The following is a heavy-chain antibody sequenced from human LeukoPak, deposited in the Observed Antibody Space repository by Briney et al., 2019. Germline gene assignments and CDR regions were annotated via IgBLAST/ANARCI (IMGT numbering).Heavy chain of an antibody. D-gene: IGHD4-17*01. CDR2: ISSSSRHR. Sequence: GGSLRLSCVASGFTFSTYSMNWVRQAPGKGLEWVSSISSSSRHRYYADSVKGRFTISRDDAKNSVYLQMNGLRAEETAVYYCVRDFNTVTTAYLQHWGQGTLVTVSS. J-gene: IGHJ1*01. CDR3: VRDFNTVTTAYLQH. V-gene: IGHV3-21*01. CDR1: GFTFSTYS.